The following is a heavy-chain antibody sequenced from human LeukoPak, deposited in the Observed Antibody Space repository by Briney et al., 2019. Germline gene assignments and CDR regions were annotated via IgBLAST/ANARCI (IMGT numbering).Heavy chain of an antibody. V-gene: IGHV4-38-2*02. CDR2: IYHSART. D-gene: IGHD5-24*01. CDR1: GYSVSSGYY. J-gene: IGHJ4*02. Sequence: SETRSLTWTVSGYSVSSGYYWGWIRQPPGKGLEWVGRIYHSARTYYNASLKSRVTISVDTSKNHFSLKLSSVTAADTAVYYCARERSGFVEMANPVIFDYGGQGTLVTVS. CDR3: ARERSGFVEMANPVIFDY.